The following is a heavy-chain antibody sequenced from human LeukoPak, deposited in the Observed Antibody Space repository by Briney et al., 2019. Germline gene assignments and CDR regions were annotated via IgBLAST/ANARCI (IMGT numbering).Heavy chain of an antibody. Sequence: PGGSLRLSCAASGFTFENYAMHWVRQAPGKGLEWVSGIRWNGSDIGYADSVKGRFTISRDDAKNSLYLQINNLRTEDTALYYCVKDRSRTGRHRGAFDIWGQGTMDTVSS. CDR1: GFTFENYA. CDR3: VKDRSRTGRHRGAFDI. V-gene: IGHV3-9*01. J-gene: IGHJ3*02. D-gene: IGHD3/OR15-3a*01. CDR2: IRWNGSDI.